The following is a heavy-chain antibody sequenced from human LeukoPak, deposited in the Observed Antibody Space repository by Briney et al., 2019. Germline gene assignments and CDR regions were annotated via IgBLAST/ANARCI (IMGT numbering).Heavy chain of an antibody. CDR1: GGSIISGGYY. CDR2: FYYSGST. D-gene: IGHD3-3*01. Sequence: TSQTLSLTCTVSGGSIISGGYYWSWIRQPPGKGLEWIGYFYYSGSTNYNPSLKSRVTISVDTSKNQFSLKLSSVTAADTAVYYCARGATIFGVVTFGFDYWGQGTLVTVSS. J-gene: IGHJ4*02. CDR3: ARGATIFGVVTFGFDY. V-gene: IGHV4-61*08.